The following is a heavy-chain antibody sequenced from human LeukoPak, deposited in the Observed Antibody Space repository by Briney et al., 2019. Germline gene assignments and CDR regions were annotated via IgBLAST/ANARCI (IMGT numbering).Heavy chain of an antibody. CDR1: GGTFSSYA. D-gene: IGHD3-10*01. V-gene: IGHV1-3*01. CDR2: INAGNGNT. Sequence: ASVKVSCKASGGTFSSYAISWVRQAPGQRLEWMGWINAGNGNTKYSQKFQGRVTITRDTSASTAYMELSSLRSEDTAVYYCARDRGYYWGQGTLVTVSS. CDR3: ARDRGYY. J-gene: IGHJ4*02.